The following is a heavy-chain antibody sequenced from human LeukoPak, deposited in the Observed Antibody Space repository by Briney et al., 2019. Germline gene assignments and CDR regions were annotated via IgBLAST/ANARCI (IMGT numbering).Heavy chain of an antibody. CDR2: INPNSGGT. J-gene: IGHJ4*02. V-gene: IGHV1-2*02. CDR1: GYTFTSYG. CDR3: ARMPIVVVVAAMDY. D-gene: IGHD2-15*01. Sequence: GASVKVSCKASGYTFTSYGISWVRQAPGQGLEWMGWINPNSGGTNYAQKFQGRVTMTRDTSISTAYMELSRLRSDDTAVYYCARMPIVVVVAAMDYWGQGTLVTVSS.